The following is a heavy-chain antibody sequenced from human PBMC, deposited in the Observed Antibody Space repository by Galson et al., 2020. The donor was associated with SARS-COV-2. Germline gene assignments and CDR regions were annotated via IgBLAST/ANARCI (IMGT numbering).Heavy chain of an antibody. CDR1: GGSFSGHY. CDR3: ARGNRQVEVVPTTTRQQRASWGGNFIDYHYYMDV. Sequence: SQTLSLTCAVYGGSFSGHYWSWIRQPPGKGLEWIGEINHSGRTSYNPSLKSRVTISVATSKNQFSLKLSPVTAADTAVYYCARGNRQVEVVPTTTRQQRASWGGNFIDYHYYMDVWGKGTTVTVSS. D-gene: IGHD2-2*01. CDR2: INHSGRT. J-gene: IGHJ6*03. V-gene: IGHV4-34*01.